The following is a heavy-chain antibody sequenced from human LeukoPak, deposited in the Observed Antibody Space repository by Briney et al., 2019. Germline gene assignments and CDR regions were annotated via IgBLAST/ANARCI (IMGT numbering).Heavy chain of an antibody. CDR3: ARVRDYYDSSGYKERLVDY. V-gene: IGHV4-30-4*08. CDR2: IYYSGST. J-gene: IGHJ4*02. CDR1: GYSISSGYY. D-gene: IGHD3-22*01. Sequence: PSETLSLTCAVSGYSISSGYYWSWIRQPPGKGLEWIGYIYYSGSTYYNPSLKSRVTISVDTSKNQFSLKLSSVTAADTAVYYCARVRDYYDSSGYKERLVDYWGQGTLVTVSS.